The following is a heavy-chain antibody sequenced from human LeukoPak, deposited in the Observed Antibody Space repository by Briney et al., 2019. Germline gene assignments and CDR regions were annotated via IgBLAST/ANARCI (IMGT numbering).Heavy chain of an antibody. J-gene: IGHJ4*02. D-gene: IGHD2-15*01. CDR2: ISDSGGST. Sequence: GGSLRLSCAASGFTFGSYAMSWVRQAPGKGLEWVSSISDSGGSTYYTDSVKGRFTISRDNSKNTLYLQMNSLRAEDTAVYYCAKSPYGAGDIFDFWGQGTLVTVSS. CDR3: AKSPYGAGDIFDF. V-gene: IGHV3-23*01. CDR1: GFTFGSYA.